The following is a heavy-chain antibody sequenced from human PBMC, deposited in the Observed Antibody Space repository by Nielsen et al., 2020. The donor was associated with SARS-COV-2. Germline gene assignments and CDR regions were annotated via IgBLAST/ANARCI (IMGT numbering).Heavy chain of an antibody. J-gene: IGHJ6*02. CDR3: ARRGLMDV. V-gene: IGHV4-39*07. D-gene: IGHD3-10*01. Sequence: WIRQPPGKGLEWIGSIYYSGSTYYNPSLKSRVTISVDTSKNQFSLKLSSVTAADTAVYYCARRGLMDVWGQGTTVTVSS. CDR2: IYYSGST.